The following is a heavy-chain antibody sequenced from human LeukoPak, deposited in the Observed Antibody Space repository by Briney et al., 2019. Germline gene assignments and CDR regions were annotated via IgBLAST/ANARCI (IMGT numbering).Heavy chain of an antibody. CDR3: ARDGYSYGMVFDY. CDR1: GFTVSSNY. D-gene: IGHD5-18*01. Sequence: PGGSLRLSCAASGFTVSSNYMSWVRQAPGKGLEWVSYIDSSGNSISYADSVKGRFTISRDNAKNSLYLQMNSLRAEDTAVYYCARDGYSYGMVFDYWGQGTLVTVSS. V-gene: IGHV3-11*04. J-gene: IGHJ4*02. CDR2: IDSSGNSI.